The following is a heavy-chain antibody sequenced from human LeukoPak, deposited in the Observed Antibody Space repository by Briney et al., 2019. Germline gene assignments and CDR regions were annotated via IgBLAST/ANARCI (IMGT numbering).Heavy chain of an antibody. CDR2: IDPSDSYT. J-gene: IGHJ3*02. V-gene: IGHV5-10-1*01. CDR3: ARHQALNRPYSGYDSRSAFDI. D-gene: IGHD5-12*01. CDR1: GYSFTSYW. Sequence: GESLRIYCKGSGYSFTSYWISWVRQMPGKGLEWMGRIDPSDSYTNYSPSFQGHVTISADKSISTAYLQWSSLKASDTAMYYCARHQALNRPYSGYDSRSAFDIWGQGTMVTVSS.